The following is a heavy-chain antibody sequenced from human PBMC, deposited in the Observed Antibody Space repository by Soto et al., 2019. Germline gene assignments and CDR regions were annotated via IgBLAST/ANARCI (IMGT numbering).Heavy chain of an antibody. CDR1: GYTFTNYG. CDR3: AREGPAPYYYYGMDV. Sequence: QVQLVQSGAEVKKPGASVKVSCKASGYTFTNYGFSWVRQAPGHGLEWMGWISGYNGNTKYVEKFQGRVTMTADTSTSTAHVELRSLRSDDTAVYYCAREGPAPYYYYGMDVWGQGTAVTVSS. V-gene: IGHV1-18*01. J-gene: IGHJ6*02. CDR2: ISGYNGNT.